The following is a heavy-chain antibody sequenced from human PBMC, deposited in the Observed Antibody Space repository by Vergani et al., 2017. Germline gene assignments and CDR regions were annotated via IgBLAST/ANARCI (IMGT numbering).Heavy chain of an antibody. V-gene: IGHV3-30*02. CDR3: AKDGYDILTGPYCMDV. J-gene: IGHJ6*02. CDR1: GFTFSSYG. CDR2: IRYDGSNK. D-gene: IGHD3-9*01. Sequence: QVQLVESGGGVVQPGGSLRLSCAASGFTFSSYGMHWVRQAPGKGLEWVAFIRYDGSNKYYADSVKGRFTMSRDNSKNTLYLQMNSLRAEDTAVYYCAKDGYDILTGPYCMDVWGQGTTVTVSS.